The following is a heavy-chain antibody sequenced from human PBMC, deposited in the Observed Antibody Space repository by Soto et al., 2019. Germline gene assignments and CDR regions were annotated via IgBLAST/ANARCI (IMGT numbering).Heavy chain of an antibody. CDR2: IWYDGSNK. J-gene: IGHJ4*02. D-gene: IGHD6-19*01. CDR1: GFTFSSYG. CDR3: ASSGSGVDY. V-gene: IGHV3-33*01. Sequence: GGSLRLSCAASGFTFSSYGMHWVRQAPGKGLEWVAVIWYDGSNKYYADSVKGRFTISRDNSTNTLYLQMNSLRAEDTAVYYCASSGSGVDYWGQGTLVTVSS.